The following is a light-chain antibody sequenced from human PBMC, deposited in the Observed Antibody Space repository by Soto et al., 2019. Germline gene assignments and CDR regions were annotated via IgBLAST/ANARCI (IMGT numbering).Light chain of an antibody. CDR1: QSISSY. J-gene: IGKJ1*01. V-gene: IGKV1-39*01. Sequence: DIQMTQSPSSLSASVGDRVTITCRASQSISSYLNWYQQKPGKAPKLLIYAASSPQSGVPSRFSGSGSGTDFSLTITSLQPEDFATYYCQQSFTTPRTFGQGTKVDIK. CDR3: QQSFTTPRT. CDR2: AAS.